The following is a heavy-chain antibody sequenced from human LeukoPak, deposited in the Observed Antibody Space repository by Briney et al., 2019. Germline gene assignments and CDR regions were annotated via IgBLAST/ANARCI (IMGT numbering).Heavy chain of an antibody. CDR3: AKDIWLVSSGFQTFDL. CDR1: GFTISNYA. CDR2: VTPGGNIP. Sequence: PGGSLRLSCAASGFTISNYAMSWVRQAPGKGLEWVSGVTPGGNIPYYADSVKGRFTISRDNSNNTLYLQMGSLRAADTALYYCAKDIWLVSSGFQTFDLWGQGTLVTVSS. J-gene: IGHJ4*02. D-gene: IGHD3-22*01. V-gene: IGHV3-23*01.